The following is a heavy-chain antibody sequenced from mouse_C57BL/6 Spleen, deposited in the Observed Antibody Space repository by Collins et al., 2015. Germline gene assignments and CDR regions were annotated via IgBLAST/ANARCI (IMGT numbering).Heavy chain of an antibody. CDR3: ARWLRQAMDY. J-gene: IGHJ4*01. D-gene: IGHD2-2*01. CDR1: GYTFTTAG. CDR2: INTHSGVP. Sequence: QIQLVQSGPELKKPGETVRISCKAFGYTFTTAGMQWVQKMPGKGLKWIGWINTHSGVPKYAEDFKGRFAFSLETSASTAYLQISNLKNEDTATYFCARWLRQAMDYWGQGTSVTVSS. V-gene: IGHV9-4*02.